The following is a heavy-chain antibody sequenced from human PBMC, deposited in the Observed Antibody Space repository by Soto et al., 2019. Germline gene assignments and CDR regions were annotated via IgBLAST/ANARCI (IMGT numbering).Heavy chain of an antibody. J-gene: IGHJ4*02. Sequence: EVQLLESGGGLVQPGGSLRLSCTGSGFIFSAYDMSWVRQAPGKGLEWVASISGVGGTTYYADSVKGRFTISRDNSKNTLYLQMNSLGGEDTSIYYCAKDMGYWGQGTLVTVSS. D-gene: IGHD3-10*01. V-gene: IGHV3-23*01. CDR3: AKDMGY. CDR2: ISGVGGTT. CDR1: GFIFSAYD.